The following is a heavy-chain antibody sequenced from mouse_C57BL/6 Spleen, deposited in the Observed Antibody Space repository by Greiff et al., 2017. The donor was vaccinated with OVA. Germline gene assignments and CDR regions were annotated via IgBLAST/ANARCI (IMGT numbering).Heavy chain of an antibody. J-gene: IGHJ2*01. V-gene: IGHV1-69*01. CDR3: ARAGIYDGSY. Sequence: QVQLQQPGAELVMPGASVKLSCKASGYTFTSYWMHWVKQRPGQGLEWIGEIDPSDSYTNYNQKFKGKSTLTVDKSSSTAYMQLSSLTSEDSAVYYCARAGIYDGSYWGQGTTLTVSS. D-gene: IGHD2-3*01. CDR1: GYTFTSYW. CDR2: IDPSDSYT.